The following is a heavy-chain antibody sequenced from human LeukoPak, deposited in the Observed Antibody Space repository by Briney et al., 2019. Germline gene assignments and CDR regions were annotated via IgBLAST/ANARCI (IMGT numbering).Heavy chain of an antibody. CDR3: AIYYDFWSSYYTGGPYYFDY. D-gene: IGHD3-3*01. J-gene: IGHJ4*02. V-gene: IGHV3-21*01. CDR2: ISGSSSYI. CDR1: GFTFSSYS. Sequence: GGSLRLSCAASGFTFSSYSMNWVRQAPGKGLEWVSYISGSSSYIYYADSVKGRFTISRDNAKNSLYLQMNSLRAEDTAVYYCAIYYDFWSSYYTGGPYYFDYWGQGTLVTVSS.